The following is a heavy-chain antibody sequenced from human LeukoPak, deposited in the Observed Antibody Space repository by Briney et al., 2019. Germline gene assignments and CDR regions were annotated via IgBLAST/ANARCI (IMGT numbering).Heavy chain of an antibody. Sequence: PGGSLRLSCAASGFTFSSHAMNWVRQAPGKGLEWVSSVSSSGTKIFYADSVRGRFTVSRDNAGNSLSLQMNSLRAEDTAVYYCARDSSSWYFDYWGQGTLVTVSS. CDR2: VSSSGTKI. CDR3: ARDSSSWYFDY. J-gene: IGHJ4*02. CDR1: GFTFSSHA. V-gene: IGHV3-21*01. D-gene: IGHD6-13*01.